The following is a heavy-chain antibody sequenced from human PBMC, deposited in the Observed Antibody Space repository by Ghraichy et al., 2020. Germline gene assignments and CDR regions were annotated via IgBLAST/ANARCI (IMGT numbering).Heavy chain of an antibody. CDR1: GGTFSSYA. V-gene: IGHV1-69*13. CDR3: ARVGYSSGWGWTHYYYGMDV. D-gene: IGHD6-19*01. Sequence: SVKVSCKASGGTFSSYAISWVRQAPGQGLEWMGGIIPIFGTANYAQKFQGRVTITADESTSTAYMELSSLRSEDTAVYYCARVGYSSGWGWTHYYYGMDVWGQGTTVTVSS. J-gene: IGHJ6*02. CDR2: IIPIFGTA.